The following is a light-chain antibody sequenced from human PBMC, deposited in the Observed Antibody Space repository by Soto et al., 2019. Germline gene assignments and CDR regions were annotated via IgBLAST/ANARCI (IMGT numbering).Light chain of an antibody. V-gene: IGKV1-5*03. CDR3: QHHKSYSES. Sequence: DIQMTHSPSTLSASVGDRVTIACRASQSISSWLAWYQQKPGKAPKLLIYKASTLESGVPSRFSGSGSETDFTLKISSLQTGDFAPYYCQHHKSYSESLGHWTKL. CDR2: KAS. J-gene: IGKJ1*01. CDR1: QSISSW.